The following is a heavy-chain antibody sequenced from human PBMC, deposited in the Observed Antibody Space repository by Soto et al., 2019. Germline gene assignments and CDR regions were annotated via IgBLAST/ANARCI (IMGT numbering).Heavy chain of an antibody. CDR3: AHRRNYDGSWNEGVFDY. CDR1: GFALTSRPVG. V-gene: IGHV2-5*02. J-gene: IGHJ4*02. CDR2: IYWDDDK. Sequence: QITLKESGPTLVKPTQTLTLTCTFSGFALTSRPVGVGWVRQPPGKALEWLAFIYWDDDKRYSPSLRSTLTVTKDASKNQVDLTLTNMDPVDTATYYCAHRRNYDGSWNEGVFDYWGQGILVTVSS. D-gene: IGHD3-16*01.